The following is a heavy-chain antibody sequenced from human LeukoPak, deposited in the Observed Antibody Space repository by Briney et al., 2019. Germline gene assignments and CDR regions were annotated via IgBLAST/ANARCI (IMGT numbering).Heavy chain of an antibody. J-gene: IGHJ3*02. D-gene: IGHD3-10*01. CDR2: INPNSGGT. Sequence: ASVKVSCKASGYSFIGYYMHWVRQAPGQGLEWMGWINPNSGGTNYAQKFQGRVTMTRDTSISTAYMELSRLRSDDTAVYYCARPRGRGAFDIWGQGTMVTVSS. CDR1: GYSFIGYY. CDR3: ARPRGRGAFDI. V-gene: IGHV1-2*02.